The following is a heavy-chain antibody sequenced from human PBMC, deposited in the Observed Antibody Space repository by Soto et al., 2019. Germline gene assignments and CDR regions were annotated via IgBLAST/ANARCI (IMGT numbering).Heavy chain of an antibody. Sequence: EVQLAESGGGLAQPGGSLRLSCAASGFTLSGYAMDWVRQAPGKGLEYVSGISSNGVGTYYANSVQGRFTISRDNTKKTVYLQLGSLRPEDIAVYYCARRARPDFSYMDVWGKGTTVTVSS. J-gene: IGHJ6*03. CDR3: ARRARPDFSYMDV. D-gene: IGHD6-6*01. CDR2: ISSNGVGT. V-gene: IGHV3-64*01. CDR1: GFTLSGYA.